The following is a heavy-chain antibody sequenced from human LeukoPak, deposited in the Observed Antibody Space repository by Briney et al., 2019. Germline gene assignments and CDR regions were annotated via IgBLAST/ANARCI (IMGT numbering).Heavy chain of an antibody. CDR2: ISYDGSNK. Sequence: QPGRSLSLSCAASGFTFSSYGMHWVRQAPGKGLEWVAVISYDGSNKYYADSVKGRFTISRDNSKNTLYLQMNSLRAEDTAVYYCARDLVGYCSSTSCPLGFDPWGQGTLVTVSS. J-gene: IGHJ5*02. CDR3: ARDLVGYCSSTSCPLGFDP. CDR1: GFTFSSYG. V-gene: IGHV3-30*03. D-gene: IGHD2-2*01.